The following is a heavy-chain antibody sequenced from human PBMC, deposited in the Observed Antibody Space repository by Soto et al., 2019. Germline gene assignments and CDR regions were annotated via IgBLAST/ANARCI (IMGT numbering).Heavy chain of an antibody. D-gene: IGHD2-8*01. CDR1: GYTFSRYG. Sequence: QGQLVQSGPEVKKPGASVKVSCKASGYTFSRYGISWVRQAPGQGLEWTGWISGYNGDTIYAQKVQGRVTMTIDTSTYTAYMELRSLTSDDTAIYYCAKNGQPPYYYYGMDVWGQGTTVTVSS. J-gene: IGHJ6*02. CDR2: ISGYNGDT. CDR3: AKNGQPPYYYYGMDV. V-gene: IGHV1-18*01.